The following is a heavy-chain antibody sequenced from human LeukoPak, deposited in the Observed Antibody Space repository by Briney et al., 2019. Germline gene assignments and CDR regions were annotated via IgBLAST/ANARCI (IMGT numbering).Heavy chain of an antibody. D-gene: IGHD5-24*01. CDR3: ARDGYNPTDY. CDR1: GGSISSTTYY. CDR2: IYYSGSA. J-gene: IGHJ4*02. Sequence: SETLSLTCTVSGGSISSTTYYWGWIRQPPGKGLEWIGNIYYSGSAYYNPSLKSRVTISVDTSKNQFSLKLSSVTAADTAVYYCARDGYNPTDYWGQGTLVTASS. V-gene: IGHV4-39*07.